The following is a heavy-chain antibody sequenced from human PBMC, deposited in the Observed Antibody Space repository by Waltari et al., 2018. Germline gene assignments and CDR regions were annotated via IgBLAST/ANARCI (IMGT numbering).Heavy chain of an antibody. CDR2: IKQEGSEK. J-gene: IGHJ4*02. V-gene: IGHV3-7*01. Sequence: EVQLVESGGGLVQPGGSLRLSCAASGLTFSSYWMSWVRPAPGKGLEVVANIKQEGSEKYYVDSVKGRFTISRDNAKNSLYLQMNSLRAEDTAVYYCARDPRLTMIRVIWGQGTLVTVSS. CDR1: GLTFSSYW. D-gene: IGHD3-22*01. CDR3: ARDPRLTMIRVI.